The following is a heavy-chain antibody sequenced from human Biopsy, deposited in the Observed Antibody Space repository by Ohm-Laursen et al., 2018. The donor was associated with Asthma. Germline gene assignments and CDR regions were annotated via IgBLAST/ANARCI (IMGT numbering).Heavy chain of an antibody. CDR1: GYSLTDLS. CDR3: APDFPKVYVRCNIQF. V-gene: IGHV1-24*01. J-gene: IGHJ1*01. Sequence: GASVKVSCKISGYSLTDLSMHWVRQAPGQGLEWMGGHDHEDGGTENARRFQGRVTMTEDTSTDTAYMELSSLSSDDTAVYYCAPDFPKVYVRCNIQFWGQGTMVTVSS. CDR2: HDHEDGGT. D-gene: IGHD5/OR15-5a*01.